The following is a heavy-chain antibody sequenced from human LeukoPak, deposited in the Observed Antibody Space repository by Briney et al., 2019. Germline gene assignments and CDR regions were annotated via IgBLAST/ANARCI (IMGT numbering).Heavy chain of an antibody. CDR1: GFTFSSYG. Sequence: PGGSLRLSCAASGFTFSSYGMHWVRQAPGKGLEWVAVISYDGSNKYYADSVKGRFTISRDNSKNTLYLQMNSLRAEDTAVYYCAKDRGDYYDSSGYYYWGQGTLVTVSS. D-gene: IGHD3-22*01. CDR3: AKDRGDYYDSSGYYY. V-gene: IGHV3-30*18. J-gene: IGHJ4*02. CDR2: ISYDGSNK.